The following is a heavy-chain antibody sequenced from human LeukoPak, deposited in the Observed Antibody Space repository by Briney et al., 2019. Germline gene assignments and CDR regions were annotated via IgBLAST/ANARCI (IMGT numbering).Heavy chain of an antibody. V-gene: IGHV3-23*01. CDR3: AKASGYHYYYDMDV. CDR1: GFTFSSYA. J-gene: IGHJ6*02. CDR2: ISGSGGST. Sequence: GGSLRLSCAASGFTFSSYAMNWVRQAPGKGLEWVSGISGSGGSTYYTDSVKGRFTISRDNSNNTLYLQMNSLRAEDTAVYYCAKASGYHYYYDMDVWGQGTTVTVSS. D-gene: IGHD3-22*01.